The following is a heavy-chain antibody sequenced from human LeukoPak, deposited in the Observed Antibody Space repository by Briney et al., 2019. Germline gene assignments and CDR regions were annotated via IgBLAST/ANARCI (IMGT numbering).Heavy chain of an antibody. D-gene: IGHD4-17*01. Sequence: PSETLSLTCTVSGGSISSYYWSWIRQPAGKGLEWIGRIYTSGSTNYNPSLKSRVTMSVDTSKNQFSLRLTSLTAADTAVYYCARLVTVTTGDYFDYWGQGNLVTVSS. CDR2: IYTSGST. CDR3: ARLVTVTTGDYFDY. V-gene: IGHV4-4*07. CDR1: GGSISSYY. J-gene: IGHJ4*02.